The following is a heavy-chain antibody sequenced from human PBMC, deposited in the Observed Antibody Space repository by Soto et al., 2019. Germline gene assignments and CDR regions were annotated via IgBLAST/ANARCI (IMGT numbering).Heavy chain of an antibody. Sequence: ASVKVSCKASGYTFTGYYMHWVRLAPGQGLEWMGWINPNSGGTNYAQKFQGWVTMTRDTSISTAYMELSRLRSDDTAVYYCARDSTVTTAGYYYYGMDVWGQGTTVTVSS. J-gene: IGHJ6*02. V-gene: IGHV1-2*04. CDR2: INPNSGGT. CDR1: GYTFTGYY. CDR3: ARDSTVTTAGYYYYGMDV. D-gene: IGHD4-4*01.